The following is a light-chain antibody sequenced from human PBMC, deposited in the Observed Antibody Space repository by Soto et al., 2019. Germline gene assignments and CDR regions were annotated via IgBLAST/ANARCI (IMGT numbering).Light chain of an antibody. CDR1: QSVSSN. J-gene: IGKJ3*01. CDR3: HQYNNWPFT. CDR2: GAS. V-gene: IGKV3-15*01. Sequence: EVVMTQSPATLSVSPGERATLSCRASQSVSSNLAWYQQKPGQAPSLLIYGASTRATGLPARFSGSGSGTDFTLTISSLQSEDFAVYYCHQYNNWPFTFGPGTRVDI.